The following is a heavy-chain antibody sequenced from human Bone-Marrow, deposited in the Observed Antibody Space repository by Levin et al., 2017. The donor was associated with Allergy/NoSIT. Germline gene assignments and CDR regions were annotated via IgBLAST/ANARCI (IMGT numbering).Heavy chain of an antibody. CDR3: ARGLYRGGGDFWSGYRYEEHWFDP. Sequence: AASVKVSCKASGYTFTGYYMHWVRQAPGQGLEWMGRINPNSGGTNYAQKFQGRVTMTRDTSISTAYMELSRLRSDDTAVYYCARGLYRGGGDFWSGYRYEEHWFDPWGQGTLVTVSS. CDR1: GYTFTGYY. D-gene: IGHD3-3*01. V-gene: IGHV1-2*06. J-gene: IGHJ5*02. CDR2: INPNSGGT.